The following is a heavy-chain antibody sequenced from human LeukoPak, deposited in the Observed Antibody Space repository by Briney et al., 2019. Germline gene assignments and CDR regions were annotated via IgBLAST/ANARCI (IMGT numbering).Heavy chain of an antibody. CDR1: GFTFDDYA. CDR2: ISWNSVSI. J-gene: IGHJ6*02. Sequence: GRSLRLSCAASGFTFDDYAVHWVRQAPGKGLEWVSGISWNSVSIGYADSVKGRFTISRGNAKNSLYLQVNSLRAEDTALYYCAKDLARGRGVIGVNYYYGMDVWGQGTTVTVSS. CDR3: AKDLARGRGVIGVNYYYGMDV. V-gene: IGHV3-9*01. D-gene: IGHD3-10*01.